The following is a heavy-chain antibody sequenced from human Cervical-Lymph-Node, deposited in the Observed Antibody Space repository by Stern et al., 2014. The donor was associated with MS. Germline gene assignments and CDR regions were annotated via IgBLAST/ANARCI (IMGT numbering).Heavy chain of an antibody. CDR1: GYTFSNYY. CDR3: ARSEYGDDDYYYYGMDV. D-gene: IGHD4-17*01. CDR2: INPRGGST. V-gene: IGHV1-46*01. Sequence: MQLVESGAEVKKPGASVKVSCKASGYTFSNYYMHWVRQAPGQGLEWMGVINPRGGSTNNAPKFQGRVTLTRDTSTTKVYMEVSSLTSKDTAVYYCARSEYGDDDYYYYGMDVWGQGTPVTVSS. J-gene: IGHJ6*02.